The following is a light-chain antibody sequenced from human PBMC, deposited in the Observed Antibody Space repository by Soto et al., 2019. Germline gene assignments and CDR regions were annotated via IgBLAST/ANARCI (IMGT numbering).Light chain of an antibody. CDR2: TND. Sequence: QSVLTQPPSASGTPGQRVTISCSGSYPNIGSNTVNWYQQLPGTAPKLLIYTNDQRASGVPDRFSGSKSGTSASLAITGLQSEDDADYYCAAWDDSLNGPLFGGGTQLTVL. V-gene: IGLV1-44*01. J-gene: IGLJ3*02. CDR1: YPNIGSNT. CDR3: AAWDDSLNGPL.